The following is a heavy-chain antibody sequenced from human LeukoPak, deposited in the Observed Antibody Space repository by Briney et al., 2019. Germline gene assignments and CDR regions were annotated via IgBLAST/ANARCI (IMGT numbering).Heavy chain of an antibody. D-gene: IGHD1-26*01. V-gene: IGHV3-48*01. CDR2: ISSISSTI. J-gene: IGHJ4*02. CDR3: ARDLRSGSYRGALDY. Sequence: GGSLRLSCAASGFTFSSYSMNWVRQAPGQGLEWVSYISSISSTIYYADSVKGRFTISRDNAKNSLYLQMNSLRAEDTAVYYCARDLRSGSYRGALDYWGQGTLVTVSS. CDR1: GFTFSSYS.